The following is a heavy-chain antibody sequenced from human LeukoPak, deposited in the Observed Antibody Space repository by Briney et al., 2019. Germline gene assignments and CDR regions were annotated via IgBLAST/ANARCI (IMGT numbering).Heavy chain of an antibody. Sequence: GGSLRLSCLASGFTFSNSWMTWVRQAPGRGLEWVANIKEDGSEKYYVDSVKGRFTISRDNAKNSLYLQMNSLRAEDTAVYYCARGRHVDIVDYWGQGTLVTVSS. V-gene: IGHV3-7*01. CDR3: ARGRHVDIVDY. CDR2: IKEDGSEK. D-gene: IGHD3-10*02. J-gene: IGHJ4*02. CDR1: GFTFSNSW.